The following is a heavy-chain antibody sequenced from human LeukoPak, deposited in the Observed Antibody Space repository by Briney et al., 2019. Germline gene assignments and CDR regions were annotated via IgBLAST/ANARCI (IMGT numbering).Heavy chain of an antibody. Sequence: GASVKVSCKASGYTFTGYYVHWVRQAPGQGLEWMGRINPNSGDTNYAQKFQGRVTMTRDTSISTAYMELSRLRSDDTAVYYCARDPSYGGNIDRWGQGTLVTVSS. CDR1: GYTFTGYY. J-gene: IGHJ5*02. D-gene: IGHD4-23*01. V-gene: IGHV1-2*06. CDR2: INPNSGDT. CDR3: ARDPSYGGNIDR.